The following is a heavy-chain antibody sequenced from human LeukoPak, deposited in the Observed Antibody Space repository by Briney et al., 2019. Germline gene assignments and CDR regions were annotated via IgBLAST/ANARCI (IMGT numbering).Heavy chain of an antibody. J-gene: IGHJ4*02. CDR3: VCRDGYNLVDY. CDR1: GGSISSYY. D-gene: IGHD5-24*01. V-gene: IGHV4-59*01. CDR2: IYYSGST. Sequence: PSETLSLTCTVSGGSISSYYWSWIRQPPGKGLEWIGYIYYSGSTNYNPSLKSRVTMSVDTSKNQFSLKLSSVTAADTAVYYCVCRDGYNLVDYWGQGTLVTVSS.